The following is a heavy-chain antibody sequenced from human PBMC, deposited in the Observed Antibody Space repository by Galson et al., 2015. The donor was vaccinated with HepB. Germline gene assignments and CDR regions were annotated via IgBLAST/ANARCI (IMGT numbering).Heavy chain of an antibody. J-gene: IGHJ4*02. D-gene: IGHD5-12*01. CDR2: IRSKTYGGTT. Sequence: SLRLSCAASGFTFGDYDMSWFRQAPGKGLEWVGVIRSKTYGGTTEYVASVKGRFTISRHDSRSIAYLQMNSLKIEDTAVYYCSGDRRGGYGPFDYWGQGTLVTVSS. CDR1: GFTFGDYD. V-gene: IGHV3-49*03. CDR3: SGDRRGGYGPFDY.